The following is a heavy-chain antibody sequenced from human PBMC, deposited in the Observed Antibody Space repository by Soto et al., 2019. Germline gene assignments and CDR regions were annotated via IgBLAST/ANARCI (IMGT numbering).Heavy chain of an antibody. D-gene: IGHD1-1*01. V-gene: IGHV4-59*04. CDR1: GGSISSYY. Sequence: SETLSLTCTVSGGSISSYYWSWIRQPPGKGLEWIGEINHSGGTNYNPSLKSRVTISVDTSKNQFSLKMSSVTAADTALYYCARVERGTATTVVDAFDIWGPGTMVTVSS. CDR3: ARVERGTATTVVDAFDI. CDR2: INHSGGT. J-gene: IGHJ3*02.